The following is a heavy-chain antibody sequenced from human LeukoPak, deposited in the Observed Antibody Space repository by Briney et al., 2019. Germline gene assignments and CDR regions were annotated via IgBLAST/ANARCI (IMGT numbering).Heavy chain of an antibody. CDR2: ISYSGGT. V-gene: IGHV4-59*08. D-gene: IGHD1-26*01. CDR3: AGHGGSYTFDY. Sequence: SGTLSLTCTVSGGSISGYYWSWIRQPPGKGLEWIGFISYSGGTNYNPSLTSRVTISVDTSNNQFSLTLNSVTAAYTAVYYCAGHGGSYTFDYWGQGTLVTVSS. J-gene: IGHJ4*02. CDR1: GGSISGYY.